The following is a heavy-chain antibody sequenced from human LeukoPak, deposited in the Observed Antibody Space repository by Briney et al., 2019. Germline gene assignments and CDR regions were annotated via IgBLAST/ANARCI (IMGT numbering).Heavy chain of an antibody. J-gene: IGHJ4*02. CDR3: ARAEPDVAAIRRDFDY. Sequence: VASVKVSCKASGYTFTSYAMHWVRQAPGQRLEWMGWINAGNGNTKYSQKFQGRVTITRDTSASTAYMELSSLRSEDTAVYYCARAEPDVAAIRRDFDYWGQGTLVTVSS. D-gene: IGHD1-14*01. CDR2: INAGNGNT. V-gene: IGHV1-3*01. CDR1: GYTFTSYA.